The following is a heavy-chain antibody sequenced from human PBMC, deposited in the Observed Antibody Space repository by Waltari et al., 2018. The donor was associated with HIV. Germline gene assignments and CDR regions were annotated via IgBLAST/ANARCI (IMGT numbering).Heavy chain of an antibody. J-gene: IGHJ6*02. CDR2: IYRGGST. D-gene: IGHD2-2*01. CDR1: GFTVSSNY. Sequence: EVQLVESGGGLVQPGGSLRLSCAASGFTVSSNYMSWVRQAPGKGLEWVSVIYRGGSTYYADSVKGRFTISRDNSKNTLYLQMNSLRAEDTAVYYCVGRNQLLFGYYGMDVWGQGTTVTVSS. V-gene: IGHV3-66*04. CDR3: VGRNQLLFGYYGMDV.